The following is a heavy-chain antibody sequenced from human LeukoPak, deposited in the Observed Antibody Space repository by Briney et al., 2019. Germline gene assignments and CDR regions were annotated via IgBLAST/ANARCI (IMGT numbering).Heavy chain of an antibody. Sequence: PGGSLRLSCAASGFTFSNYNMNWVRQAPGKGLEWVSSISSSNNYIYYADSVKGRFTISRDNAKNSLYLQMNSLRAEDTAVYYCATGSGHYYGSGSYPAYWGQGTLVTVSS. D-gene: IGHD3-10*01. CDR3: ATGSGHYYGSGSYPAY. CDR1: GFTFSNYN. V-gene: IGHV3-21*01. J-gene: IGHJ4*02. CDR2: ISSSNNYI.